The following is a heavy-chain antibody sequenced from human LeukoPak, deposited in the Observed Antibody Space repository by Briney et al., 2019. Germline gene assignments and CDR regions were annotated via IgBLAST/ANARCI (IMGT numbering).Heavy chain of an antibody. CDR1: GYTFTSFD. CDR2: MNPNSGNT. D-gene: IGHD6-19*01. CDR3: ALLFRGRIAVAGNH. Sequence: ASVKVSCKASGYTFTSFDINWVRQASGQGLEWMGGMNPNSGNTDYAQKFQGRVTMTRNTSKSTAYMELSSLRSEDTAVYYCALLFRGRIAVAGNHWGQGTLVTVPS. V-gene: IGHV1-8*01. J-gene: IGHJ5*02.